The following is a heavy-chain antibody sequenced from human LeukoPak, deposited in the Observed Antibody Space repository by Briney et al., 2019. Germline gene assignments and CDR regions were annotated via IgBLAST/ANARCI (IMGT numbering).Heavy chain of an antibody. CDR3: ARHRGPSLHSSGYFDY. D-gene: IGHD3-22*01. CDR2: ISHDGTNK. J-gene: IGHJ4*02. CDR1: GFXFSGYA. V-gene: IGHV3-30-3*01. Sequence: GRSLRLSCAASGFXFSGYAIHWVRQAPGKGLEWVAVISHDGTNKYYADSVKGRFTISRDNSKNTLYLQMNSLRTEDTAVYYCARHRGPSLHSSGYFDYWGQGTLVTVSS.